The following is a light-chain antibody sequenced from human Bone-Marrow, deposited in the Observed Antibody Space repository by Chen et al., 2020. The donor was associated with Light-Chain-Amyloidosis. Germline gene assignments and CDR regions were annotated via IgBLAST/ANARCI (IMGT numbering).Light chain of an antibody. CDR3: QQYDDIPIS. Sequence: DIQMTQSPSSLSASVGDRFTITCQASQDITTYLNWYQQKPGKAPKLLISDASTLQTVVPTRFSGRGSAPDFTFTISRVQPEYICIDYCQQYDDIPISFGPGTTVD. CDR2: DAS. J-gene: IGKJ3*01. CDR1: QDITTY. V-gene: IGKV1-33*01.